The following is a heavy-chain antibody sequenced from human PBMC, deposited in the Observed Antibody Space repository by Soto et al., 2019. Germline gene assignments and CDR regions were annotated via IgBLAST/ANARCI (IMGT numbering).Heavy chain of an antibody. J-gene: IGHJ4*02. D-gene: IGHD5-12*01. CDR1: GFTFSSYG. V-gene: IGHV3-30*18. Sequence: QVQLVESGGGVVQPGRSLRLSCAASGFTFSSYGMHWVRQAPGKGLEWVAVISYDGSNKYYADSVKGRFTISRDNSKNTLYLQMNSLRAEDTAVYYCAKSIEMATITDWGQGTLVTVSS. CDR2: ISYDGSNK. CDR3: AKSIEMATITD.